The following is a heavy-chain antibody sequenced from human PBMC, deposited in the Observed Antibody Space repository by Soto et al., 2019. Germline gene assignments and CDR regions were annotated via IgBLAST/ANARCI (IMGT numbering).Heavy chain of an antibody. CDR3: AKGEATVTNRVNYWYLDL. V-gene: IGHV3-23*01. J-gene: IGHJ2*01. CDR2: ISGTGGST. D-gene: IGHD4-17*01. Sequence: QPGGSLRLSCAASGFTFSSYAMSWVRQAPGKGLEWVSAISGTGGSTYYADSVKGRFTISRDKLKNTLYLQMNSLRAEDTAVYYCAKGEATVTNRVNYWYLDLWGRGTLVTVSS. CDR1: GFTFSSYA.